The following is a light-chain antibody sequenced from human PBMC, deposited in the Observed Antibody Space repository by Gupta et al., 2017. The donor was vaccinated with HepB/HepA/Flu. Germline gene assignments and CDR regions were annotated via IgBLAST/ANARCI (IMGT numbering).Light chain of an antibody. Sequence: EIVLTQSPGTLSLSPGERATLSCRASQSVNSNYLAWYQQKPGQAPRLLIYGASSRATGIPDRFSGSGDGTDFTLTISRREPEDFAVYYCQHDDSEHPKGTFGHGTKVDIK. V-gene: IGKV3-20*01. CDR3: QHDDSEHPKGT. J-gene: IGKJ3*01. CDR1: QSVNSNY. CDR2: GAS.